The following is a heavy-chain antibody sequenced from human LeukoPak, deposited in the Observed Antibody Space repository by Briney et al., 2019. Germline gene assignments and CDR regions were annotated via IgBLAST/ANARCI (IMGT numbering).Heavy chain of an antibody. Sequence: LRLSCAASGFTFSNAWMNWVRQAPGKGLEWIGEINHSGSTNYNPSLKSRVTISVDTSKNQFSLKLSSVTAADTAVYYCARDSDGGSFGDFQHWGQGTLVTVSS. CDR3: ARDSDGGSFGDFQH. V-gene: IGHV4-34*09. CDR1: GFTFSNAW. D-gene: IGHD2-15*01. J-gene: IGHJ1*01. CDR2: INHSGST.